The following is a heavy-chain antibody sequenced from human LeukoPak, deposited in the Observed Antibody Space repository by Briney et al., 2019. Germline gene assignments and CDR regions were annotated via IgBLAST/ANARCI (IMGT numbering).Heavy chain of an antibody. J-gene: IGHJ5*02. CDR3: ARQITMVRGVICWFDP. V-gene: IGHV4-34*01. D-gene: IGHD3-10*01. Sequence: SETLSLTCAVYGGSFSGYYWSWIRQPPGKGLEWIGEINHSGSTNYNPSLKSRVTISVDTSKNQFSLKLGSVTAADTAVYYCARQITMVRGVICWFDPWGQGTLVTVSS. CDR2: INHSGST. CDR1: GGSFSGYY.